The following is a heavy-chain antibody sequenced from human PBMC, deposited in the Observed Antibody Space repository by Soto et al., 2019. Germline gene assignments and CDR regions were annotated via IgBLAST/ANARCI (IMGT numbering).Heavy chain of an antibody. Sequence: QVQLQQSGAGLLKPSETLSLTCAVYGGSFSDYIWTWIRQTPGKGLQWIGQINHSGSANYNPSLRSPVTISAHTCSGQFSLEPSSVNAAVTAVYYCARGLISGSHYSGGWYYFDSWGQGTQVTVSS. CDR3: ARGLISGSHYSGGWYYFDS. CDR2: INHSGSA. D-gene: IGHD1-26*01. CDR1: GGSFSDYI. V-gene: IGHV4-34*01. J-gene: IGHJ4*02.